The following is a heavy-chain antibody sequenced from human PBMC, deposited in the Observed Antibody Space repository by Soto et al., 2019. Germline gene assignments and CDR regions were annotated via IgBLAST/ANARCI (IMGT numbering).Heavy chain of an antibody. J-gene: IGHJ4*02. D-gene: IGHD4-17*01. V-gene: IGHV1-46*01. CDR1: GYSFIRYY. CDR2: INPSGGST. Sequence: ASVKVSCKASGYSFIRYYMHWLRQAPGQGLEWMGIINPSGGSTDYAQNFQGRVTMTRDTSTSTVYMELSSLRSEDTAVYFCARAPREVTTSGLTPNDTWGQGTLVNVSS. CDR3: ARAPREVTTSGLTPNDT.